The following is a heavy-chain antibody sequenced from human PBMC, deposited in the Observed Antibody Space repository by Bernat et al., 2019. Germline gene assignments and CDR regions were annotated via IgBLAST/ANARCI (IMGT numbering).Heavy chain of an antibody. CDR2: LSAYNGDT. CDR1: GYTFNTYS. Sequence: QVQLVQSGPEVKRPGDSVKVSCEASGYTFNTYSLTWVRQAPGQGLEWMGWLSAYNGDTSSAQKFQGRVTMTTDTSTSTAYMELRSLTSDDTAVCYCARGTTVILTHLDYWGQGTPVTVSS. CDR3: ARGTTVILTHLDY. V-gene: IGHV1-18*01. D-gene: IGHD3-16*01. J-gene: IGHJ4*02.